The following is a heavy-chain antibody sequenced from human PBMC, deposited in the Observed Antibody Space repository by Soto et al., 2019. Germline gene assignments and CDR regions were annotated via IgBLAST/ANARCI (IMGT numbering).Heavy chain of an antibody. CDR2: IIPIFTRT. Sequence: QLQLVQSGTEVKEPGSSVKVSCKASGGTFSTSSFVWVRQGPGQGLEWMGGIIPIFTRTNFAQKFQGRVTFSVDESTRTTYMELCSLTSEDTAIYYCARDVVRSTAGDSWGQGTLVTVSS. J-gene: IGHJ4*02. V-gene: IGHV1-69*01. CDR3: ARDVVRSTAGDS. D-gene: IGHD2-15*01. CDR1: GGTFSTSS.